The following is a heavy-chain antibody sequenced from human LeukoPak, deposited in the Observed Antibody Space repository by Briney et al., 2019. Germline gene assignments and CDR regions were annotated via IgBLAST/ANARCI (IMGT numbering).Heavy chain of an antibody. V-gene: IGHV3-23*01. D-gene: IGHD3-16*01. CDR2: ISGSGGST. CDR3: SGGERVGH. Sequence: EGSLRLSCAASGFTFSSFAMAWVRQAPGKGLEWVSTISGSGGSTYYADSVKGRFTISRDNSKNTLYLQVNSLRAEDTAVYYCSGGERVGHWGQGTLVTVSS. J-gene: IGHJ4*02. CDR1: GFTFSSFA.